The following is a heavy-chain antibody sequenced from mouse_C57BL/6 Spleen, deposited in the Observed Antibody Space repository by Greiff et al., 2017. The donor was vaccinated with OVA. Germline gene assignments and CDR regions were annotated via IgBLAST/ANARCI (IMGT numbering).Heavy chain of an antibody. CDR3: ASLDSSGYVAWFAY. D-gene: IGHD3-2*02. J-gene: IGHJ3*01. Sequence: VQRVESGPGLVQPSQSLSITCTVSGFSLTSYGVHWVRQSPGKGLEWLGVIWSGGSTDYNAAFISRLSISKDNSKSQVFFKMNSLQADDTAIYYCASLDSSGYVAWFAYWGQGTLVTVSA. V-gene: IGHV2-2*01. CDR2: IWSGGST. CDR1: GFSLTSYG.